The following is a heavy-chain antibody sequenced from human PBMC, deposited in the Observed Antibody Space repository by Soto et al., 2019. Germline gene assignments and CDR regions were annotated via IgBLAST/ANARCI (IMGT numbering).Heavy chain of an antibody. CDR2: ISDSGGSS. V-gene: IGHV3-23*01. D-gene: IGHD6-13*01. CDR3: AKDISLRGWVYLVVEY. CDR1: GFSFGNYV. J-gene: IGHJ4*02. Sequence: EVQLLQSGGGLVQPGGSLRLSCAASGFSFGNYVMNWVRQAPGKGLEWVSGISDSGGSSSSADSVKGRFTVSRDNSKNTLYLQMDSLTGDDTAVYYCAKDISLRGWVYLVVEYWGQGTLVTVSP.